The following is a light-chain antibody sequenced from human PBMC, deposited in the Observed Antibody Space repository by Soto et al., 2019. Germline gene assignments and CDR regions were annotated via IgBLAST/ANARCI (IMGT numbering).Light chain of an antibody. CDR1: ESVSRN. J-gene: IGKJ1*01. V-gene: IGKV3-15*01. CDR2: GAS. CDR3: QQYWHWPRT. Sequence: EIVVTQSPVTLSVSPGERVTLSCRASESVSRNLAWYQQKPGQTPRLLIYGASTRATRVTARFSGSGSGTDFILAITSLQSEDFAVYYCQQYWHWPRTFGQGTRVEI.